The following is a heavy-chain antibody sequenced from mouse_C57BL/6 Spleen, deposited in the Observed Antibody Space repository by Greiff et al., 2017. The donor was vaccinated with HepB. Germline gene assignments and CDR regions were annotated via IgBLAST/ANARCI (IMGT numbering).Heavy chain of an antibody. Sequence: VQLVESGAELVKPGASVKLSCKASGYTFTEYTIHWVKQRSGQGLEWIGWFYPGSGSIKYNEKFKDKATLTADKSSSTVYMELSRLTSEDSAVYFCARHEDYGNYGYWYFDVWGTGTTVTVSS. CDR3: ARHEDYGNYGYWYFDV. CDR2: FYPGSGSI. D-gene: IGHD1-1*02. CDR1: GYTFTEYT. V-gene: IGHV1-62-2*01. J-gene: IGHJ1*03.